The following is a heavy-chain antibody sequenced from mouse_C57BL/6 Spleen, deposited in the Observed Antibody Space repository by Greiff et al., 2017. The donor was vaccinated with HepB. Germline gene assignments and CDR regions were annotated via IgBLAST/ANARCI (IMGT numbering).Heavy chain of an antibody. Sequence: EVQLQQSGPELVKPGASVKISCKASGYSFTGYYMNWVKQSPEKSLEWIGEINPSTGGTTYNQKFKAKATLTVDKSSSTAYMQLKSLTSEDSAVYYWARTEVSYWYFDVWGTGTTVTVSS. CDR3: ARTEVSYWYFDV. J-gene: IGHJ1*03. CDR1: GYSFTGYY. D-gene: IGHD2-14*01. V-gene: IGHV1-42*01. CDR2: INPSTGGT.